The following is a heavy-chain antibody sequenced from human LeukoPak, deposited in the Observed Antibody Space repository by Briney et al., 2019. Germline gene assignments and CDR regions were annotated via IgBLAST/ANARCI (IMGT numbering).Heavy chain of an antibody. V-gene: IGHV3-7*01. J-gene: IGHJ3*02. CDR2: IKQDGSEK. CDR1: GFTFSSYW. D-gene: IGHD6-13*01. Sequence: GGSLRLSCAASGFTFSSYWMSWVRQAPGKGLEWVANIKQDGSEKYYVDSVKGRFTISRDNAKNSLYLQMNSLRAEDTAVYYCAREGYSSSWPDAFDIWGRGTMVTVSS. CDR3: AREGYSSSWPDAFDI.